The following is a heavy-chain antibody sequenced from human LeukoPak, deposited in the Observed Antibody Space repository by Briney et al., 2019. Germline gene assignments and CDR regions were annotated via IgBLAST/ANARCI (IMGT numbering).Heavy chain of an antibody. CDR2: IYYSGST. CDR1: GGSISSSSYY. J-gene: IGHJ4*02. D-gene: IGHD6-13*01. Sequence: PSETLSLTCTVSGGSISSSSYYWGCIRQPPGKGLECIGSIYYSGSTYYNPSLKSRVTISVDTSKNQFSLKLSSVTAADTAVYYCARHPSYSSSWYVGRYYFDYWGQGTLVTVSS. CDR3: ARHPSYSSSWYVGRYYFDY. V-gene: IGHV4-39*01.